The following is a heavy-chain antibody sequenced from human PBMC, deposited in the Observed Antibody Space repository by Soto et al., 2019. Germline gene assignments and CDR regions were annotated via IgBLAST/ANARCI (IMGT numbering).Heavy chain of an antibody. CDR3: ARICSGGSCYSVRAFEI. J-gene: IGHJ3*02. V-gene: IGHV1-3*01. Sequence: GASVKVSCKASGYTFTSYAMHWVRQAPGQRLEWMGWINAGNGNTKYSQKFQGRVTITADKSTSTAYVELSSLRSEDTAVYYCARICSGGSCYSVRAFEIWGQGTMVTVSS. D-gene: IGHD2-15*01. CDR2: INAGNGNT. CDR1: GYTFTSYA.